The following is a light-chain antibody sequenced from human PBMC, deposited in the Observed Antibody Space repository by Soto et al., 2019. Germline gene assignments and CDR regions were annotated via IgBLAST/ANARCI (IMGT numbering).Light chain of an antibody. CDR3: SSYAGSNLWV. CDR1: SSDVGNYKY. V-gene: IGLV2-8*01. CDR2: EVS. Sequence: QSALTQSPSASGSPGQSVTISCTGTSSDVGNYKYVSWYQQHPGKAPKLMIYEVSKRPSGVPDRFSGSTAGNSASLTVSGLQVEDEADYCCSSYAGSNLWVFGGGTKLTVL. J-gene: IGLJ3*02.